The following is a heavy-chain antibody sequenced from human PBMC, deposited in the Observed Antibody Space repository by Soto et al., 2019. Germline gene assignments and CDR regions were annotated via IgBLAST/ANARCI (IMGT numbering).Heavy chain of an antibody. Sequence: EVQLVESGGGLVKPGGSLRLSCAASGFTFSSYSMNWVRQAPGKGLEWVSAISGSGGSTYYADSVKGRFTISRDNSKNTLYLQMNSLRAEDTAVYYCAKDGVAVAVVSPEDYWGQGTLVTVSS. D-gene: IGHD6-19*01. CDR1: GFTFSSYS. V-gene: IGHV3-23*04. CDR2: ISGSGGST. J-gene: IGHJ4*02. CDR3: AKDGVAVAVVSPEDY.